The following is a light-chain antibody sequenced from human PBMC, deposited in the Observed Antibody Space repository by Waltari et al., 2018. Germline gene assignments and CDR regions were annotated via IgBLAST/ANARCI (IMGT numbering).Light chain of an antibody. Sequence: EIVLTQSPGTLSLSPGDRATLSCRPSQSVASNFFAWYQQKPGQAPRPLIYSTSLRPTGIPDRFSGSGSGTSFTLTISRLEPEDFAVYYCQQYGESPLTFGGGTKVEIK. CDR2: STS. CDR3: QQYGESPLT. J-gene: IGKJ4*01. CDR1: QSVASNF. V-gene: IGKV3-20*01.